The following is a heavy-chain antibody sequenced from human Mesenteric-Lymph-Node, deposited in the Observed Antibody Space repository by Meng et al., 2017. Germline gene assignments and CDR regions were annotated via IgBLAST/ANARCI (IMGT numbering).Heavy chain of an antibody. Sequence: GESLKISCAASGFSFDDYTMHWVRQRPGKGLEGVSLISWDGGSTYYAASVKGRFTSSRDNSKNSLYLQMKSLRIEDTAFYYGAKDYNSDTSGWYEYWGQGTLVTVSS. CDR2: ISWDGGST. D-gene: IGHD6-19*01. CDR1: GFSFDDYT. CDR3: AKDYNSDTSGWYEY. J-gene: IGHJ4*02. V-gene: IGHV3-43*01.